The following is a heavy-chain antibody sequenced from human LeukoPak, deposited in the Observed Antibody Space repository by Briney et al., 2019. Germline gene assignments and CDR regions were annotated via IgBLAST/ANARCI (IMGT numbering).Heavy chain of an antibody. D-gene: IGHD3-3*01. V-gene: IGHV3-23*01. CDR1: GFTFSSYA. J-gene: IGHJ5*02. CDR3: ARGFWSGYYYNWFDP. CDR2: ISGSGGST. Sequence: GGSLRLSCAASGFTFSSYAMSWVRQAPGKGLEWVSAISGSGGSTYYADSVKGRFTISRDNSKNTLYLQMNSLRAEDTAVYYCARGFWSGYYYNWFDPWGQGTLVTVSS.